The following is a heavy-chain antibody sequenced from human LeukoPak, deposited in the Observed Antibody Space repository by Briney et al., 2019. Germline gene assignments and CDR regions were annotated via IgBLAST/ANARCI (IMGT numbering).Heavy chain of an antibody. V-gene: IGHV3-33*01. D-gene: IGHD3-22*01. Sequence: GGSLRLSCAASGFTFSSYGMHWVRQAPGKGLEWVAVIWYDGSNKYYADSVKGRFTIPRDNSKNTLYLQMNSLRAEDTAVYYCARDPHPYYYDSSGYYCDYWGQGTLVTVSS. J-gene: IGHJ4*02. CDR2: IWYDGSNK. CDR1: GFTFSSYG. CDR3: ARDPHPYYYDSSGYYCDY.